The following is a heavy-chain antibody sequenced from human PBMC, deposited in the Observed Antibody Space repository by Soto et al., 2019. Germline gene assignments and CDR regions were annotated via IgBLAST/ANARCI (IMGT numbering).Heavy chain of an antibody. CDR1: GFTVSSNY. D-gene: IGHD2-15*01. Sequence: GGSLRLSCAASGFTVSSNYMSWVRQAPGKGLEWVSVIYSGGSTYYADSVKGRFTISRDNSKNTLYLQMNSLRAEDTAVYYCARGGHCSGGSCYSSYGMDVWGQGTTVTVSS. J-gene: IGHJ6*02. V-gene: IGHV3-53*01. CDR3: ARGGHCSGGSCYSSYGMDV. CDR2: IYSGGST.